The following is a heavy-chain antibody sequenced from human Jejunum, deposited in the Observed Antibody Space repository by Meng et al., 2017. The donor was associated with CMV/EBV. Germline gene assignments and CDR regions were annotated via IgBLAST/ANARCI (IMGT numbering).Heavy chain of an antibody. CDR2: ISSSSSST. J-gene: IGHJ4*02. Sequence: AKLVESGGGLVKPGGSLRLSCVASGFTFSDYYMSWIRQAPGKGLEWVSYISSSSSSTVYGESVRGRFSISRDNAKNSLYLQMNSLRADDTAVYFCARSQMGDLDYWGRGTLVTVSS. CDR1: GFTFSDYY. D-gene: IGHD5-24*01. V-gene: IGHV3-11*05. CDR3: ARSQMGDLDY.